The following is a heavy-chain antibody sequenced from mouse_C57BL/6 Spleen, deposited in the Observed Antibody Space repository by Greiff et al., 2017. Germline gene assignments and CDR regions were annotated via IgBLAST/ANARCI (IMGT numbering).Heavy chain of an antibody. CDR3: TTPEGDYFDY. CDR1: GFNIKDDY. CDR2: IDPKNGDT. Sequence: EVQLQQSGAELVRPGASVKLSCTASGFNIKDDYMHWVKQRPEQGLEWIGWIDPKNGDTEYASKFQGKATITADTSSNTAYLQLSSLASEDTAVYCGTTPEGDYFDYWGQGTTLTVSS. V-gene: IGHV14-4*01. J-gene: IGHJ2*01.